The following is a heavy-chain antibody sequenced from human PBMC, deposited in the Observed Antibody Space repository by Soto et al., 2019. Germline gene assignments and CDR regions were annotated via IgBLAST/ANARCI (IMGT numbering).Heavy chain of an antibody. V-gene: IGHV3-23*01. J-gene: IGHJ4*02. Sequence: EVQLLESGGGLVQPGGSLRLSCAASGITISNYPMSWVRQAPGKGLDWVSGINGSGDRTYYADSAKGRFTISKDFSKNSLSLQLDSLRAEDTAVYFCVKDDGGNPSTEPHWGQGTLVTVSS. CDR1: GITISNYP. CDR3: VKDDGGNPSTEPH. CDR2: INGSGDRT. D-gene: IGHD2-15*01.